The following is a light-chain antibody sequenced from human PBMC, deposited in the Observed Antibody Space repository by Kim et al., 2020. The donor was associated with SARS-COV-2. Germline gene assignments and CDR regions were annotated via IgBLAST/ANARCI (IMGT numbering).Light chain of an antibody. Sequence: ELTQPPSASGTPGQRVTISCSGSSSNIGSNTVNWYQQLPGTATKLLIYSNNQRPSGVPDRFSGSKSGTSASLAIGGLQSEDEADYYCATWDDSRNGVVFGGGTQLTVL. CDR2: SNN. J-gene: IGLJ2*01. CDR3: ATWDDSRNGVV. V-gene: IGLV1-44*01. CDR1: SSNIGSNT.